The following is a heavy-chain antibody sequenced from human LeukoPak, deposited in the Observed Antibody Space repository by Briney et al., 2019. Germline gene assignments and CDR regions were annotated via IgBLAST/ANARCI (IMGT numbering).Heavy chain of an antibody. J-gene: IGHJ4*02. CDR1: GGSISSYY. CDR2: IYYSGST. D-gene: IGHD5-18*01. CDR3: ARTLKYSFGYYFDY. Sequence: SETLSLTCTVSGGSISSYYWSWIRQPPGKGLEWIGYIYYSGSTNHNPSLKSRVTISEDTSKNQFSLKLSSVTAADTAVYYCARTLKYSFGYYFDYWGQGTLVTVSS. V-gene: IGHV4-59*01.